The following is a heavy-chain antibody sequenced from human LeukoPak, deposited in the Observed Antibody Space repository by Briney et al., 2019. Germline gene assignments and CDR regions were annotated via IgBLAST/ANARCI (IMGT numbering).Heavy chain of an antibody. CDR2: INPNSGGT. CDR3: ARAGGNEMVYVIYEVNWFDP. D-gene: IGHD2-8*01. V-gene: IGHV1-2*02. CDR1: GYTFTGYY. J-gene: IGHJ5*02. Sequence: GASVKVSCKASGYTFTGYYMHWVRQAPGQGLEWMGWINPNSGGTNYAQKFQGRVTMTRDTSISTAYMELSRLRSDDTAVYYCARAGGNEMVYVIYEVNWFDPWGQGTLVTVSS.